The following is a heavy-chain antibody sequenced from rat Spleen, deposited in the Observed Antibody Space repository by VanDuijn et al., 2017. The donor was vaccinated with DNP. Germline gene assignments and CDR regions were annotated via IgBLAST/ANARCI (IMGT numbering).Heavy chain of an antibody. Sequence: EGQLVESGGGLVEPGRSLKLSCAASGFTFSNYVMDWVRQAPKKGLEWVASISTGGGNTYYPDSVKGRFTISRDNEKSTLYLQMNSLMSEDTATYYCAAHLGILRVPFDYWGQGVMVTVSS. D-gene: IGHD1-6*01. V-gene: IGHV5-25*01. CDR3: AAHLGILRVPFDY. J-gene: IGHJ2*01. CDR1: GFTFSNYV. CDR2: ISTGGGNT.